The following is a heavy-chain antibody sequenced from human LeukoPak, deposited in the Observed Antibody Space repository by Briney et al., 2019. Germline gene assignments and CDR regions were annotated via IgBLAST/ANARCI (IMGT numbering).Heavy chain of an antibody. V-gene: IGHV4-39*01. CDR3: ARHIPIYRGGYYMDV. D-gene: IGHD3-10*01. J-gene: IGHJ6*03. CDR1: DGSISSSSYY. CDR2: IYYSGTT. Sequence: SETLSLTCSVSDGSISSSSYYWGWIRQPPGKGLEWIGSIYYSGTTYYNPSLKSRVTISVDTSKNQFSLKLSSVTAADTAVYYCARHIPIYRGGYYMDVWGKGTTVTVSS.